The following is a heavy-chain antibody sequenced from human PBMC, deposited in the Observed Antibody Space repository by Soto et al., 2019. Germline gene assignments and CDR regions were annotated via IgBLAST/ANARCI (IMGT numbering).Heavy chain of an antibody. D-gene: IGHD1-26*01. CDR2: IYYSGST. CDR3: ARYVATYFHY. CDR1: GGSISSSSYY. V-gene: IGHV4-39*01. Sequence: SETLSLTCTVSGGSISSSSYYWGWIRQPPGKGLEWIGSIYYSGSTYYNPSLKSRVTISVDTSKNQFSLKLSSVTAADTAVYYCARYVATYFHYWGQGTLVTVSS. J-gene: IGHJ4*02.